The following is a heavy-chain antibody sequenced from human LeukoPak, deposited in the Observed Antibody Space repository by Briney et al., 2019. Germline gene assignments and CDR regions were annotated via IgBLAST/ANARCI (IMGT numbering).Heavy chain of an antibody. J-gene: IGHJ3*02. CDR1: GYTLSVLP. CDR2: YEPEDGET. Sequence: ASVKVSCKYSGYTLSVLPIHWVRQAPGKGLECMGGYEPEDGETFYTQEFQGRVTMTEDISTDTAYMELSSLRSDDTAMYYCATRTVPTAIHSAFDIWGQGTMVTVSS. CDR3: ATRTVPTAIHSAFDI. V-gene: IGHV1-24*01. D-gene: IGHD2-2*02.